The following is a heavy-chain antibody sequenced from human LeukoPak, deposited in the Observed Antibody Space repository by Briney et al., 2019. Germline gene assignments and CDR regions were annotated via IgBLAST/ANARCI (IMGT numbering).Heavy chain of an antibody. Sequence: GRSLRLSCAASGFTFDDYAIHWVRQAPGKGLEWVSGISWNSGSIGYTDSVKGRFTISRDNAKNSLYLQMNSLRAEDTALYYCAKAGQEGITMVRGVIINGFDYWGQGTLVTVSS. CDR3: AKAGQEGITMVRGVIINGFDY. CDR1: GFTFDDYA. V-gene: IGHV3-9*01. J-gene: IGHJ4*02. D-gene: IGHD3-10*01. CDR2: ISWNSGSI.